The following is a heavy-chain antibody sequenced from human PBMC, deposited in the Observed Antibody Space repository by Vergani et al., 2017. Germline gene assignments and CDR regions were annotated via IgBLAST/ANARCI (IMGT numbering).Heavy chain of an antibody. CDR1: GGSISSSSYY. CDR3: ARDGGEYDKDALDV. J-gene: IGHJ3*01. CDR2: IYTSGAT. Sequence: QLQLQESGPGLVKPSETLSLTCTVSGGSISSSSYYWGWIRQPPGKGLEWIGRIYTSGATNYNPSLRSRAIMSVDASKKQFSLKLTSVTAADTAVYYCARDGGEYDKDALDVWGQGTKVTVTS. V-gene: IGHV4-39*07. D-gene: IGHD2-21*01.